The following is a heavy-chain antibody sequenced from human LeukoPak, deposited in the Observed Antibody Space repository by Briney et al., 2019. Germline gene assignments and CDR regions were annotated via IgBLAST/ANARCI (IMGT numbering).Heavy chain of an antibody. CDR3: ARVSAVVTPGFDY. CDR1: GGSISSGGYY. Sequence: PSETLSLTCTVSGGSISSGGYYWSWIRQHPGKGLEWIGYIYYSGSTYYNPSLRSRVTISVDTSKNQFSLKLSSVTAADTAVYYCARVSAVVTPGFDYWGQGTLVTVSS. V-gene: IGHV4-31*03. J-gene: IGHJ4*02. CDR2: IYYSGST. D-gene: IGHD2-21*02.